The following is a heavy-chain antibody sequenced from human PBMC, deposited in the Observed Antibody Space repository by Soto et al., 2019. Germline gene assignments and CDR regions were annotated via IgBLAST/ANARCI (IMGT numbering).Heavy chain of an antibody. Sequence: ASETLSLTCVVSGGSLSDYFLSWIRQPPGMALEWIGEINHLGSINYNPSLKSRVTMSVDTSKNQFSLTLNSVTAADTATYYCARGGISHWAYFYYMDVWDRGTTVTVS. CDR2: INHLGSI. CDR1: GGSLSDYF. V-gene: IGHV4-34*01. CDR3: ARGGISHWAYFYYMDV. D-gene: IGHD2-21*01. J-gene: IGHJ6*03.